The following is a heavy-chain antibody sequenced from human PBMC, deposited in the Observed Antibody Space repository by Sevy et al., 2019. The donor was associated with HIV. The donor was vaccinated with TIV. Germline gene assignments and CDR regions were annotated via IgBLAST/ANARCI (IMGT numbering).Heavy chain of an antibody. CDR3: ARLSGITMIVVVLDAFDI. D-gene: IGHD3-22*01. V-gene: IGHV4-39*01. CDR1: GGSISSSSYY. J-gene: IGHJ3*02. Sequence: SETLSLTCTVSGGSISSSSYYWGWIRQPPGKGLEWFGSIYYSGSTYYNPSLKSRVTISVDTSKNQFSLKLSSVTAADTAVYYCARLSGITMIVVVLDAFDIWGQGTMVTVSS. CDR2: IYYSGST.